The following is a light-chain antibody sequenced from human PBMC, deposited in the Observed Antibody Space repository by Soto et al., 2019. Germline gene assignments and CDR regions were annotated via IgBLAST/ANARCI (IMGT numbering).Light chain of an antibody. CDR3: QQRSNWPRT. J-gene: IGKJ1*01. CDR1: QSIASY. V-gene: IGKV3-11*01. Sequence: EIVLTQSPATLSLSPGERATLSCRASQSIASYLAWYQQRPGQPPRLLIADASRRATGIPARFSGSGSGTDFTLTISSLEPEDFAVYYCQQRSNWPRTFGQGTKVEIK. CDR2: DAS.